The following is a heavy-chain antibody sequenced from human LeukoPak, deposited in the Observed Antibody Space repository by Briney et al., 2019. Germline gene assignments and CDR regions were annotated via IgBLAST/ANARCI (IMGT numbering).Heavy chain of an antibody. CDR1: GGSISSGDYY. Sequence: SETLSLTCAVSGGSISSGDYYWSWIRQPPGKGLEWIGYIYYSGSTYYNPSLKSRVTISVDRSKNQFSLKLSSVTAADTAVYYCARRSFYGDADYWGQGTLVTVSS. CDR2: IYYSGST. CDR3: ARRSFYGDADY. V-gene: IGHV4-30-4*01. D-gene: IGHD4-17*01. J-gene: IGHJ4*02.